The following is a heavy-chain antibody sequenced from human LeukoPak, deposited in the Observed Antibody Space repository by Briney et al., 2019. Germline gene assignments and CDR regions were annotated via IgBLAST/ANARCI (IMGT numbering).Heavy chain of an antibody. CDR3: ARDIYDSSGLDAFDI. CDR1: GGSISSGSYY. Sequence: PSETLSLTCTVSGGSISSGSYYWSWIRQPAGKGLEWIGRIYNSGSTNYNPSLKSRVTMSVDTSKNQFSLKLSSVTAADTAVYYCARDIYDSSGLDAFDIWGQGTMVTVSS. V-gene: IGHV4-61*02. D-gene: IGHD3-22*01. J-gene: IGHJ3*02. CDR2: IYNSGST.